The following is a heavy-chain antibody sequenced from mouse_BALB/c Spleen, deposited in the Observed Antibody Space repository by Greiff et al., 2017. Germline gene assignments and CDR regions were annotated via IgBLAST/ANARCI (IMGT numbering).Heavy chain of an antibody. Sequence: VKLMESGPGLVAPSQSLSITCTVSGFSLTSYGVHWVRQPPGKGLEWLGVIWAGGSTNYKSALMSRLSISKDNSKSQVFLKMNSLQTEDTAMYYCARARTDYEPMDYWGQGTSVTVSS. CDR3: ARARTDYEPMDY. CDR1: GFSLTSYG. D-gene: IGHD2-13*01. V-gene: IGHV2-9*02. J-gene: IGHJ4*01. CDR2: IWAGGST.